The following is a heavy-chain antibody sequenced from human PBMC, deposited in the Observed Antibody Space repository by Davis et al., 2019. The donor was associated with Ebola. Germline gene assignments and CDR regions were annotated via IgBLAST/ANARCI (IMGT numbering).Heavy chain of an antibody. Sequence: AASVKVSCKTSGYTFISYGVTWARQVPGQGLEWMGWISAYNGRTNYAQKFQGRVTVTRDTSTTTVYMDLSSLRPEDSALYFCVKDMKSSIVGATGLDYWGRGTLVTVSS. V-gene: IGHV1-18*04. J-gene: IGHJ4*02. CDR2: ISAYNGRT. CDR3: VKDMKSSIVGATGLDY. CDR1: GYTFISYG. D-gene: IGHD1-26*01.